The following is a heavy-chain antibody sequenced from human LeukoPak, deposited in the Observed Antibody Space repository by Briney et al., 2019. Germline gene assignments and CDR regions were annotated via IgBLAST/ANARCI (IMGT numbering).Heavy chain of an antibody. D-gene: IGHD5-12*01. Sequence: TGGSLRLSCAASGFTFSSYAMSWVRQAPGEGLEWVSAISGSGGSTYYADSVKGRFTISRDNSKNTLYLQMNSLRAEDTAVYYCARDSVGGSRYEWLRYYYYYYYMDVWGKGTTVTISS. V-gene: IGHV3-23*01. J-gene: IGHJ6*03. CDR3: ARDSVGGSRYEWLRYYYYYYYMDV. CDR1: GFTFSSYA. CDR2: ISGSGGST.